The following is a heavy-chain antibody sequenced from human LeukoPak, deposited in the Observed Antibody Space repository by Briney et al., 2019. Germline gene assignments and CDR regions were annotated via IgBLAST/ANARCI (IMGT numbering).Heavy chain of an antibody. J-gene: IGHJ3*02. V-gene: IGHV4-31*03. D-gene: IGHD1-26*01. CDR3: ARGPEWELLEGDAFDI. CDR1: GGSISSDGHY. CDR2: IYHSGYT. Sequence: PSQTLSLTCSVSGGSISSDGHYWNWIRQHPGKGLEWIGYIYHSGYTYYNPSLKSRVTISVDTSKNQFSLKLSSVTAADTAVYYCARGPEWELLEGDAFDIWGQGTMVTVSS.